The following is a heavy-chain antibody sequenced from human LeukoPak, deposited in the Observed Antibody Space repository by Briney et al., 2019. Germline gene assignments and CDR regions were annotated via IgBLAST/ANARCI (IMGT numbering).Heavy chain of an antibody. CDR2: VSDGGRS. CDR3: ARASTTFDD. D-gene: IGHD1-14*01. V-gene: IGHV4-59*01. J-gene: IGHJ4*02. Sequence: SETLSLTCSVSGGSITSYYWSWIRQPPGKGLEWIGHVSDGGRSNYSPSLRSRVSISVDTSKNQFSLKLNSVTAADTAVYFCARASTTFDDWGQGTLVTVSS. CDR1: GGSITSYY.